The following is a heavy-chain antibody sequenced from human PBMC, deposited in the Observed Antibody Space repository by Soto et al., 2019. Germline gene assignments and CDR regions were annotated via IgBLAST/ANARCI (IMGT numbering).Heavy chain of an antibody. CDR3: ARDCGGDVGQFLFPDGFDL. D-gene: IGHD3-10*01. Sequence: GGSLRLSCAASGFTFSNYEMNWVREAPGKGLEWISYIGGSGGTKYSADSVKGRFTISRDNAQNSLFLQMSSLRIDDTAVYYCARDCGGDVGQFLFPDGFDLWGRGTMVTVSS. CDR2: IGGSGGTK. V-gene: IGHV3-48*03. J-gene: IGHJ3*01. CDR1: GFTFSNYE.